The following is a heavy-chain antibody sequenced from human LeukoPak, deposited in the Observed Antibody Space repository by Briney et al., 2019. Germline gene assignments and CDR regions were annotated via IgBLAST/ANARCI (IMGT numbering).Heavy chain of an antibody. J-gene: IGHJ4*02. V-gene: IGHV3-7*01. Sequence: GGSLRLSCAASGFTFSNFWMSWVRQAPGKGLEWVANIKQDGSEKYYVDSVKGRFTISRDNAKNSLYLQMNSLRAEDTAVYYCVRDSGYCGGDCYLSPFFDYWGQGTLVTVSS. CDR3: VRDSGYCGGDCYLSPFFDY. CDR2: IKQDGSEK. D-gene: IGHD2-21*02. CDR1: GFTFSNFW.